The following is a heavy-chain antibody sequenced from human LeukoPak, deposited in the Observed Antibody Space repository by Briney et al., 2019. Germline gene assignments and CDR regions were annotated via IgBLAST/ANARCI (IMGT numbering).Heavy chain of an antibody. CDR3: AKSSSWLAHFDY. D-gene: IGHD6-13*01. CDR1: GFTFDDYA. J-gene: IGHJ4*02. CDR2: ISWNSGSI. V-gene: IGHV3-9*01. Sequence: GRSLRLSCAASGFTFDDYAMHWVRQAPGKGLEWVSGISWNSGSIGYADSVKGRFTISRDNAKNSLYLQMNSLRAEDTALYYCAKSSSWLAHFDYWGQGTLVTVSS.